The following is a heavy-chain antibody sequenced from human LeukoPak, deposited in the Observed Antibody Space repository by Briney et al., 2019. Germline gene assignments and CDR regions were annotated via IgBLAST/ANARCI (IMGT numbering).Heavy chain of an antibody. CDR3: AREQQLVDY. Sequence: ASVKVSCKASGYTFTSYDINWVRQATGQGLEWMGRINPNSGGTNYAQKFQGRVTMTRDTSISTAYMELSRLRSDDTAVYYCAREQQLVDYWGQGTLVTVSS. CDR2: INPNSGGT. J-gene: IGHJ4*02. CDR1: GYTFTSYD. V-gene: IGHV1-2*06. D-gene: IGHD6-13*01.